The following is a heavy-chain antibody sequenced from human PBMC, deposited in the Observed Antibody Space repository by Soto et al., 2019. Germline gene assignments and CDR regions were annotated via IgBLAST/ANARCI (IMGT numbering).Heavy chain of an antibody. V-gene: IGHV5-51*01. J-gene: IGHJ4*02. Sequence: GESLKISCKGSGYSFTSYWIGWVRQMPGKGLEWMGIIYPGDSDTRYSPSFQGQVTISADKSISTAYLQWSSLKASDTAMYYCAIPYSSSWPRFDYWGQGTLVTVYS. CDR3: AIPYSSSWPRFDY. CDR1: GYSFTSYW. CDR2: IYPGDSDT. D-gene: IGHD6-13*01.